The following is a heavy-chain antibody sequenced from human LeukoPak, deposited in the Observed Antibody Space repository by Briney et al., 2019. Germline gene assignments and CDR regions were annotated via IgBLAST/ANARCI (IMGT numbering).Heavy chain of an antibody. D-gene: IGHD6-13*01. CDR1: GFTFSSYA. CDR2: INTGGAGT. Sequence: GGSLRLSCAASGFTFSSYAMSWVRQAPGKGLEWVSTINTGGAGTYYADSVKGRFTISRDNSKNTLYPQMNSLRAEDTAIYYCAKGFRVLDSSSWYLCFDYWGQGTLVTVSS. J-gene: IGHJ4*02. CDR3: AKGFRVLDSSSWYLCFDY. V-gene: IGHV3-23*01.